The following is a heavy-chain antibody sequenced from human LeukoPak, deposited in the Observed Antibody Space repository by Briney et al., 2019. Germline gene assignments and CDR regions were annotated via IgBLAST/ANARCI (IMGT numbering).Heavy chain of an antibody. CDR2: ISSSGSDI. Sequence: SGGSLRLSCAASGFTFSNYELHWVRQAPGKGLEWVSYISSSGSDIYYADYVKGRFTISRDNAKNSLYLHMNSLRAEDTAVYYCARDYGGSSPFDYWGQGTLVTASS. CDR1: GFTFSNYE. J-gene: IGHJ4*02. CDR3: ARDYGGSSPFDY. V-gene: IGHV3-48*03. D-gene: IGHD4-23*01.